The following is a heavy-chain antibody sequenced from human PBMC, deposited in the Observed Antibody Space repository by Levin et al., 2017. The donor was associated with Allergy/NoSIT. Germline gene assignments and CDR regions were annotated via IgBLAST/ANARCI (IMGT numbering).Heavy chain of an antibody. CDR3: ARDYGGNSGWFDP. CDR2: MNPNSGNT. Sequence: ASVKVSCKASGYTFTSYDINWVRQATGQGLEWMGWMNPNSGNTGYAQKLQGRVTMTRDTSIGSAYMELSSLRSEDTAVYYCARDYGGNSGWFDPWGQGTLVTVSS. J-gene: IGHJ5*02. V-gene: IGHV1-8*01. D-gene: IGHD4-23*01. CDR1: GYTFTSYD.